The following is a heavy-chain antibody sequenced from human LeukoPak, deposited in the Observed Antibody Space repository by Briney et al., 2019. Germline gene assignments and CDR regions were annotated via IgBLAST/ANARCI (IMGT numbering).Heavy chain of an antibody. CDR3: ARDRGLGLPNWFTS. D-gene: IGHD2-15*01. V-gene: IGHV3-30*03. Sequence: PGGSLRLSCAASGFTFSSYGMHWVRQAPGKGLEWVSVISYDGSNKYYADSVKGRFTISRDNSKNTLYLQMDSLRVEDTAVYYCARDRGLGLPNWFTSWGQGTLVTVSS. CDR2: ISYDGSNK. CDR1: GFTFSSYG. J-gene: IGHJ5*01.